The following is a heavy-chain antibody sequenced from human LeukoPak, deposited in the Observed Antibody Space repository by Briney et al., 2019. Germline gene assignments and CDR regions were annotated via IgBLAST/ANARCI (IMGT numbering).Heavy chain of an antibody. CDR3: ARSGRPSSSRPLTEFDP. CDR2: ISAYNGNT. J-gene: IGHJ5*02. D-gene: IGHD6-13*01. V-gene: IGHV1-18*01. Sequence: GASVKVSCKASGYTFTSYGISWVRQAPGQGLEWMGWISAYNGNTNYAQKLQGRVTMTTDTSTSTAYMELRSLRSDDTAVYYCARSGRPSSSRPLTEFDPWGQGTLVTVSS. CDR1: GYTFTSYG.